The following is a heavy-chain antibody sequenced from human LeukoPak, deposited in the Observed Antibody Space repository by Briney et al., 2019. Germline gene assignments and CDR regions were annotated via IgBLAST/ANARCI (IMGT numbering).Heavy chain of an antibody. CDR3: ARHGRESRYFDWLLYYIDP. J-gene: IGHJ5*02. CDR2: IHYSGNT. CDR1: GASISAYS. V-gene: IGHV4-59*08. Sequence: PSETLSLTCTVSGASISAYSWSWIRQPPGKGLEWIGCIHYSGNTHCNPSLESRVTLSVDTSKNQFSLKLSSVTAADTAVYYCARHGRESRYFDWLLYYIDPWGQGGLVTVSS. D-gene: IGHD3-9*01.